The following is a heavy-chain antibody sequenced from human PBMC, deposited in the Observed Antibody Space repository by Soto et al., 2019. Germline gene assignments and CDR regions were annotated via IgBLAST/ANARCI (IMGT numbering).Heavy chain of an antibody. CDR2: ISSNGGST. CDR3: VKGGYTYAYSYLDI. Sequence: GGSLRLSCSASGFIFRSYTMYWVRRTPGKGLEYVSAISSNGGSTYDADSVKDRFIISRDNSKNTLSLQIRGLRAEDTAVYYCVKGGYTYAYSYLDILDQGTMVTVSS. J-gene: IGHJ3*02. V-gene: IGHV3-64D*06. D-gene: IGHD3-16*01. CDR1: GFIFRSYT.